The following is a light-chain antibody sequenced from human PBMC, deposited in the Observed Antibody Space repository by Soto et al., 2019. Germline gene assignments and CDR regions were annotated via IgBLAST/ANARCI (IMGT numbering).Light chain of an antibody. CDR3: QQYNNWPLT. Sequence: EIAMTQSPATLSVPPGERATLSCRASQSVNSNLAWYQQKPGQAPRLLIYGASTRATGIPARFSGSGSGTEFTVTISSLQSEDFAVYYCQQYNNWPLTFGGGTKVEIK. CDR2: GAS. CDR1: QSVNSN. V-gene: IGKV3-15*01. J-gene: IGKJ4*01.